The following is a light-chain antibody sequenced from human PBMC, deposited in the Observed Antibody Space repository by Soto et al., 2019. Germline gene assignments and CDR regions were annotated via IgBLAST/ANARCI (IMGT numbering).Light chain of an antibody. CDR1: QSVSSN. CDR2: GAS. J-gene: IGKJ5*01. Sequence: EIVMTQSPATLSVSPGERATLSCRASQSVSSNLAWYQQKPGQAPRLLIYGASTRATGIPARFSGSGPGTEFTLTISSLQSEDFAVYYCQQRSNWPPVTFGQGTRL. V-gene: IGKV3-15*01. CDR3: QQRSNWPPVT.